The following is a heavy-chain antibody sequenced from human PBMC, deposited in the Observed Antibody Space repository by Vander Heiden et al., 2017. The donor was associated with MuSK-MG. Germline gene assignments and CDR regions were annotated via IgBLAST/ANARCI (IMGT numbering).Heavy chain of an antibody. D-gene: IGHD2-2*01. CDR2: INWNGGST. J-gene: IGHJ4*02. CDR3: ARRYCSSTSCSLDY. Sequence: EVQLVESGGGVVRPGGSLSPSCAASGFPFDDYGMSWVHQAPGKGLEWVSGINWNGGSTGYADSVKGRFTISRDNAKNSLYLQMNSLRAEDTALYHCARRYCSSTSCSLDYWGQGTLVTVSS. V-gene: IGHV3-20*01. CDR1: GFPFDDYG.